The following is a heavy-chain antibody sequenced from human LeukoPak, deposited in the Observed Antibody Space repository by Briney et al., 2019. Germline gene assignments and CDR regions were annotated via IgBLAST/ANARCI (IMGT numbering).Heavy chain of an antibody. D-gene: IGHD4-23*01. Sequence: PGGSLRLSCAASGFTFSSYAMSWVRQAPGMGLEWVSSISDSARTTYYADSVKGRFTISRDNSKNTVYLQMNSLRAEDTAIYYCAKRWSYIDYWGQGALVTVSS. J-gene: IGHJ4*02. V-gene: IGHV3-23*01. CDR1: GFTFSSYA. CDR3: AKRWSYIDY. CDR2: ISDSARTT.